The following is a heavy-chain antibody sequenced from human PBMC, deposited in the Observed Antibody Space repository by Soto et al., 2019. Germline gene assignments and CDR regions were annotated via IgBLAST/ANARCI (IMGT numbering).Heavy chain of an antibody. CDR1: GYTLTELS. V-gene: IGHV1-24*01. CDR2: FDPEDGET. CDR3: ATKGRWYVGYYYYGMDV. Sequence: VASVKVSCKVSGYTLTELSMHWVRQAPGKGLEWMGGFDPEDGETIYAQKFQGRVTMTEDTSTDTAYMELSSLRSEDTAVYYCATKGRWYVGYYYYGMDVWGQGTTVTV. J-gene: IGHJ6*02. D-gene: IGHD6-13*01.